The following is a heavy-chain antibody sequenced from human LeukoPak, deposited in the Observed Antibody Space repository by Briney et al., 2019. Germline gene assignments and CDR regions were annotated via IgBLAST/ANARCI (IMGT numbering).Heavy chain of an antibody. D-gene: IGHD2-8*01. V-gene: IGHV4-31*03. J-gene: IGHJ5*02. CDR3: ARDRSLTNPVPRGP. CDR2: IYYSGST. Sequence: SETLSLTCTVSGGSISSGGYYWSWIRQHPGKGLEWIGYIYYSGSTYYNPSLKSRVTISVDTSKNQFSLKLSSVTAADTAVYYCARDRSLTNPVPRGPWGQGTLVTVSS. CDR1: GGSISSGGYY.